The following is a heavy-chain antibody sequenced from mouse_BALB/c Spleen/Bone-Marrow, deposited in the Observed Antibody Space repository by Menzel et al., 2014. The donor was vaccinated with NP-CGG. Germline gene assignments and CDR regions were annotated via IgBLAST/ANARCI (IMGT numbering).Heavy chain of an antibody. V-gene: IGHV1S127*01. J-gene: IGHJ2*01. D-gene: IGHD2-3*01. Sequence: QVQLQQSGAELVKPGASVKMSCKASGYTFTSYWMHWVKQRPGHGLEWIGLIDPSDSYTSYNQNFKGKATLTVDTSSNTAYMHLSSLTSEDSAVYYCSREDGNHYFDYWGQGTTLAVSS. CDR2: IDPSDSYT. CDR1: GYTFTSYW. CDR3: SREDGNHYFDY.